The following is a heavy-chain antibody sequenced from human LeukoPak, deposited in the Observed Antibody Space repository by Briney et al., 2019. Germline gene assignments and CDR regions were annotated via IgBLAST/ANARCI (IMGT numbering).Heavy chain of an antibody. CDR1: GFTFSRYS. Sequence: GGSLRLSCAASGFTFSRYSTNWVRQAPGKGLEWVSSISSRSSYIYYADSVKGRFTISRDNAKNSLYLQMNSLRAEETAVYYCARGVGGRMDVWGQGTTVTVSS. D-gene: IGHD1-26*01. V-gene: IGHV3-21*01. CDR2: ISSRSSYI. J-gene: IGHJ6*02. CDR3: ARGVGGRMDV.